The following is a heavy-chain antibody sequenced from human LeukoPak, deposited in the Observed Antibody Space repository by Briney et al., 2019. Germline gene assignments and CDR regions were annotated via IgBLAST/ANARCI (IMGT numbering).Heavy chain of an antibody. D-gene: IGHD4-17*01. CDR3: ATGKTTVTTGIDY. CDR1: GYTLTKSS. Sequence: ASVKVSCKVSGYTLTKSSMHWVRQAPGKGLEWRGGFDPEDGETIYAQKFQGRVTMTEDTSTDTAYMELSSLRSEDTAVYYCATGKTTVTTGIDYWGQGTLVTVSS. J-gene: IGHJ4*02. CDR2: FDPEDGET. V-gene: IGHV1-24*01.